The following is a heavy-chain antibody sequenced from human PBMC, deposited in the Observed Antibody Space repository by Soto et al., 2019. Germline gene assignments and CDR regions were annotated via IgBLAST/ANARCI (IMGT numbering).Heavy chain of an antibody. CDR2: TYWDDDN. J-gene: IGHJ4*02. CDR3: AHRRGGYNWDDGYFDF. V-gene: IGHV2-5*02. Sequence: QITLKESGPPLVNPTQTLTLTCTFSGFSISTSGVGVGWIRQPPGKALQWLAFTYWDDDNRYNPSLRSRLTVAKDTSKSLVVLLMTSVDPVDTATYYCAHRRGGYNWDDGYFDFWGQGTLVTVSS. D-gene: IGHD1-1*01. CDR1: GFSISTSGVG.